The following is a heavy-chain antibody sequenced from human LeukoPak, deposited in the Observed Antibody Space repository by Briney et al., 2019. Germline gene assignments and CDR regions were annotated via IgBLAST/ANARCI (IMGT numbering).Heavy chain of an antibody. CDR3: ARDGTASAYYYYYGMDV. V-gene: IGHV1-3*01. CDR2: INAGNGNT. Sequence: ASVKVSCKASGYTFTSYAMHWVRQAPGQRLEWMGWINAGNGNTKYSQKFQGRVTITRDTSASTAYMELSSLRSEDTAEYYCARDGTASAYYYYYGMDVWGQGTTVTVSS. D-gene: IGHD1-26*01. J-gene: IGHJ6*02. CDR1: GYTFTSYA.